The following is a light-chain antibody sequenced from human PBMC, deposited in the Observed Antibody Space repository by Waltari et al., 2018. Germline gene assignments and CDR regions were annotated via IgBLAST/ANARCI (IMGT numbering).Light chain of an antibody. CDR3: QKYDRLPAT. CDR1: QSVRKY. J-gene: IGKJ1*01. V-gene: IGKV3-20*01. Sequence: EIVLTQSPGTLSLSPGERATLSCRASQSVRKYLAWYQHTPGQAPRLLIYETSIRATGIPDRFSGRGFGTDFSLTISSLDPEDCAVYFCQKYDRLPATFGQGTRVEIK. CDR2: ETS.